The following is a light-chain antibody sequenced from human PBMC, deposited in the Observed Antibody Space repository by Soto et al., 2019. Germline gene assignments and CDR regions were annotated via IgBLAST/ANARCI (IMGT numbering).Light chain of an antibody. V-gene: IGKV1-5*03. J-gene: IGKJ2*01. CDR1: QSIGRW. CDR3: QQYNSYPYT. Sequence: DIPMTQSPSTLSASVGDRVTITCRASQSIGRWLAWYQQKPGKAPNLLIYKASSLEGGVPSRFSGSTSGTEFTLTISSLQPDDFATYYCQQYNSYPYTFGQGTKLEIK. CDR2: KAS.